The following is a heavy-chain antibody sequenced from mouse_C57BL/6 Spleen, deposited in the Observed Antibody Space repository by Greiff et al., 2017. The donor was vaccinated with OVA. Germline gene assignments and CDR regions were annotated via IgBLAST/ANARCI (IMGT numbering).Heavy chain of an antibody. CDR2: IDPNSGGT. CDR3: AAPSTVVAPYAMDY. V-gene: IGHV1-72*01. D-gene: IGHD1-1*01. CDR1: GYTFTSYW. Sequence: QVQLQQPGAELVKPGASVKLSCKASGYTFTSYWMHWVKQRPGRGLEWIGRIDPNSGGTKYNEKFKSKATLTVDKPSSTAYMQLSSLTSEDSAVDYCAAPSTVVAPYAMDYWGQGTSVTVSS. J-gene: IGHJ4*01.